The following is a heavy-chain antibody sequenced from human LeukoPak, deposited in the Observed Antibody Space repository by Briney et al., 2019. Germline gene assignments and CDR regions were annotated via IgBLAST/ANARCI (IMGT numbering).Heavy chain of an antibody. V-gene: IGHV1-69*13. D-gene: IGHD6-6*01. CDR1: GGTFSSYA. J-gene: IGHJ6*02. CDR2: IIPIFGTA. Sequence: GASVKVSCKASGGTFSSYAISWVRQAPGQGLEWMGGIIPIFGTANYAQKFKCRVTITADESTSTAYMELSSLRSEDTAVYYCARLPLRSIAVGYYGMDVWGQGTTVTVSS. CDR3: ARLPLRSIAVGYYGMDV.